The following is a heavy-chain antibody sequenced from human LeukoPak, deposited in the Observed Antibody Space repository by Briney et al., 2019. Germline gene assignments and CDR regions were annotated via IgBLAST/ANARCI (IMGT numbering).Heavy chain of an antibody. CDR2: INHSGST. CDR1: GGSFSGYY. V-gene: IGHV4-34*01. J-gene: IGHJ5*02. Sequence: SETLSLTCAVYGGSFSGYYWSWIRQPPGKGLEWIGEINHSGSTNYNPSLKSRVTISVDTSKNQSSLKLSSVTAADTAVYYCARGYCSGGSCYSWFDPWGQGTLVTVSS. D-gene: IGHD2-15*01. CDR3: ARGYCSGGSCYSWFDP.